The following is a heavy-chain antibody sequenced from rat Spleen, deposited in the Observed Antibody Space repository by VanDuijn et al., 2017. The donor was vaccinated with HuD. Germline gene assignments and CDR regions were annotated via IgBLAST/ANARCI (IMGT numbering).Heavy chain of an antibody. J-gene: IGHJ1*01. CDR2: ISTGGGNT. Sequence: EVQLVESGGGLVQPGRSLKLSCAASGFTFSNYGMAWVRQAPTKGLEWVASISTGGGNTYYRDSVKGRFTISRDNTKNTLYLQMDSLRSEDTATYYCARSTGPYWYFDFWGPGTMVTVSS. D-gene: IGHD5-1*01. V-gene: IGHV5S13*01. CDR3: ARSTGPYWYFDF. CDR1: GFTFSNYG.